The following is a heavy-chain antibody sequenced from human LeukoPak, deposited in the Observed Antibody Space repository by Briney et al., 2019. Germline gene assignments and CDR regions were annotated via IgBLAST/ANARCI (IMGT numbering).Heavy chain of an antibody. V-gene: IGHV3-21*01. Sequence: KTGGSLRLSCAASGFTFSRYSINWVRQAPGKGLEWVSSISSSGSYIYYADSVKGRFTLSRDNAKNSLYLQMNSLRAEDTAVYYCARVSESEWCFDLWGRGTLVTVSS. D-gene: IGHD1-14*01. CDR2: ISSSGSYI. CDR1: GFTFSRYS. J-gene: IGHJ2*01. CDR3: ARVSESEWCFDL.